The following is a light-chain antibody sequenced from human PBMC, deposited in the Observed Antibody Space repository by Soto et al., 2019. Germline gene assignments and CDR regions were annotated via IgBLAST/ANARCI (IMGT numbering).Light chain of an antibody. CDR2: KAS. Sequence: DIQMTQSPSTLSASVGDRVTITCRASQSINMWLAWYQQKPGKAPKLLIYKASFLESGVPSRFSGSKSGTDFTLTISSLQPEDFATYYCQQSYSTPLTFGGGTKVEIK. V-gene: IGKV1-5*03. CDR1: QSINMW. J-gene: IGKJ4*01. CDR3: QQSYSTPLT.